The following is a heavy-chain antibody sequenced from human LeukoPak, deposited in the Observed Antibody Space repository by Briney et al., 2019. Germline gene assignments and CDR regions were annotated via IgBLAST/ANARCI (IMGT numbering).Heavy chain of an antibody. Sequence: GASVKVSCKASGYTFTTYGISWVRQAPGQGLEWMGWISGYNGNRNYAEKFQGRVTMTTDTSTSTAYMELRSLRSDDTAVYYCARITMVRGVIIYLGYWGQGTLVTVSS. CDR1: GYTFTTYG. V-gene: IGHV1-18*01. D-gene: IGHD3-10*01. CDR2: ISGYNGNR. J-gene: IGHJ4*02. CDR3: ARITMVRGVIIYLGY.